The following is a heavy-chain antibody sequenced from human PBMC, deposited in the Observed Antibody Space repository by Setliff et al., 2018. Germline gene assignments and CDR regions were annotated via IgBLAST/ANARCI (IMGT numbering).Heavy chain of an antibody. V-gene: IGHV3-53*01. J-gene: IGHJ2*01. D-gene: IGHD3-10*01. CDR2: IDTGGRT. Sequence: GGSLRLSCVGSGFSVSGNYMNWVRQAPGKGLEWVSLIDTGGRTYYADSVKGRFTISRDNSKSTVYLQMNSLRGEDTAVYYCARGGVFGSSYFDLWGRGTRVTVS. CDR1: GFSVSGNY. CDR3: ARGGVFGSSYFDL.